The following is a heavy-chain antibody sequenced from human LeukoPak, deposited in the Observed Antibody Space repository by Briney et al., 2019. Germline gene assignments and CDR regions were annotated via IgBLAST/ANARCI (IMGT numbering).Heavy chain of an antibody. CDR2: IIPIFGTA. Sequence: SVKVSCKASGGTFSSYAISWVRQAPGQGLEWMGGIIPIFGTANYAQKFQGRVTTTTDESKSTAYMELSSLRSEDTAVYYCARGFGDYVLYYFDYWGQGTLVTVSS. CDR1: GGTFSSYA. D-gene: IGHD4-17*01. V-gene: IGHV1-69*05. CDR3: ARGFGDYVLYYFDY. J-gene: IGHJ4*02.